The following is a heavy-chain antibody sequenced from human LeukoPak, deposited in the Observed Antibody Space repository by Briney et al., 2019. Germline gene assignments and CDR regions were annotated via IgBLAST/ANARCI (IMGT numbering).Heavy chain of an antibody. V-gene: IGHV3-23*01. J-gene: IGHJ4*02. CDR3: AKDPEGEWELIYFDY. CDR1: GLRFRNYG. Sequence: PGGSLRLSCVVSGLRFRNYGMHWVRQAPGKGLEWVSAISGSGGSTYYADSVKGRFTISRDNSKNTLYLQMNSLRAEDTAVYYCAKDPEGEWELIYFDYWGQGTLVTVSS. D-gene: IGHD1-26*01. CDR2: ISGSGGST.